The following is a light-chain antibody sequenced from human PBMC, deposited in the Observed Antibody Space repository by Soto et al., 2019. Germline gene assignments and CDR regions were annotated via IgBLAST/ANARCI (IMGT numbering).Light chain of an antibody. CDR1: QSVSSSY. CDR3: QHYGSSPT. Sequence: ETVWTKAHGTMSFSPWESSTLSCRSSQSVSSSYLAWYQQKPGQAPRLLIYGASSTATGIPEMFSGRGSGTEFPLTIIRLEPEEFAVYYCQHYGSSPTFGQGTQVDIK. CDR2: GAS. V-gene: IGKV3-20*01. J-gene: IGKJ1*01.